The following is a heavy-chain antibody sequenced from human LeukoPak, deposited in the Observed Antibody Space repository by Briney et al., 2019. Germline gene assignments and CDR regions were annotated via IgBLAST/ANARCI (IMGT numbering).Heavy chain of an antibody. D-gene: IGHD4-17*01. CDR1: GGPISRGSYI. V-gene: IGHV4-61*02. CDR3: ARQPDYGDYVDAFDI. Sequence: SETLSLTCTVSGGPISRGSYIWNWIRQPAGKTLEWIGRIYASGSTNYNPSLKSRVTISIDTSKNQFSLKLSSVTAADTAVYYCARQPDYGDYVDAFDIWGQGTMVTVSS. CDR2: IYASGST. J-gene: IGHJ3*02.